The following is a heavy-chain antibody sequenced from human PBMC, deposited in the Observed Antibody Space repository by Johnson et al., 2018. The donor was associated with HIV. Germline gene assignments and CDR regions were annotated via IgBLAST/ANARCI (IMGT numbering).Heavy chain of an antibody. Sequence: QVQLVESGGGVVQPGRSLRLSCAASGFTFSSYAMHWVRQAPGKGLEWVAVTSYDGSNKYYADSVKGRFTISRDNSKNSLYLQMNSLRAEDTAVYYCARNGLIPAAKGVAFDIWGHGTTVTVSS. V-gene: IGHV3-30-3*01. J-gene: IGHJ3*02. CDR3: ARNGLIPAAKGVAFDI. CDR1: GFTFSSYA. D-gene: IGHD2-2*01. CDR2: TSYDGSNK.